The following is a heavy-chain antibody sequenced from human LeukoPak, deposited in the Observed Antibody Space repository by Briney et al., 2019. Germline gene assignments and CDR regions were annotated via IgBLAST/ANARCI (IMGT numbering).Heavy chain of an antibody. Sequence: PSETLSLTCTVSGGSISTYFWSWIRQPPGKGLEWIGYIYYSGSTDYNPSLRSRGTISVDTSKNQFSLNLTSVTAADTAVYYCARRKYYDSSGYDYWGQGTLVTVSS. CDR1: GGSISTYF. D-gene: IGHD3-22*01. CDR2: IYYSGST. CDR3: ARRKYYDSSGYDY. J-gene: IGHJ4*02. V-gene: IGHV4-59*08.